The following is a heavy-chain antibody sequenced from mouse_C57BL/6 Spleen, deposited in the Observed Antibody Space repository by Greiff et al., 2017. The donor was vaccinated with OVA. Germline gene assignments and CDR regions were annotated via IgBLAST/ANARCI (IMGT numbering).Heavy chain of an antibody. CDR2: IYPGDGDT. J-gene: IGHJ1*03. CDR3: ARGRYWYFDV. CDR1: GYAFSSSW. V-gene: IGHV1-82*01. Sequence: VQLQQSGPELVKPGASVKISCKASGYAFSSSWMNWVKQRPGKGLEWIGRIYPGDGDTNYNGKFKGKATLTADKSSSTAYMQLSSLTSEDSAVYFCARGRYWYFDVWGTGTTVTVSS.